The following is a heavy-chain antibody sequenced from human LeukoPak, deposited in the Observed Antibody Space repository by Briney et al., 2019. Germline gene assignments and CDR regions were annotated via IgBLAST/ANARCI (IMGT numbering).Heavy chain of an antibody. J-gene: IGHJ4*02. CDR3: ARDPTTPRGY. D-gene: IGHD4-11*01. Sequence: PGGSLRLSCAASGFTFNNYWMTWVRQAPGKGLEWVANIKQDESEKYYVDSVKGRFTISRDNAKNSLYLQMNSLRAEDTAVYYCARDPTTPRGYWGQGTLVTVSS. V-gene: IGHV3-7*01. CDR2: IKQDESEK. CDR1: GFTFNNYW.